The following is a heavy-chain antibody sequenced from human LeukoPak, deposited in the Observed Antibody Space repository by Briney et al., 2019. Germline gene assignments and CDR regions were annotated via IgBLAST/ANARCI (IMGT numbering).Heavy chain of an antibody. J-gene: IGHJ4*02. CDR3: AKDPLAAAGTAFDY. CDR1: GFGFSTYN. Sequence: GGSRRLSCAVSGFGFSTYNMKWVRQAPGKGLEWVSGLSWNSDNIGYADSVKGRFTISRDNAKNSLYLQMNSLRAEDTALYYCAKDPLAAAGTAFDYWGQGTLVTVSS. V-gene: IGHV3-9*01. D-gene: IGHD6-13*01. CDR2: LSWNSDNI.